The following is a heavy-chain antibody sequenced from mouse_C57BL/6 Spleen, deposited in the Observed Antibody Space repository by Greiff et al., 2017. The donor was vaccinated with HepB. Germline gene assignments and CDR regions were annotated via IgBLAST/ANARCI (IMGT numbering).Heavy chain of an antibody. CDR2: INPNNGGT. CDR1: GYTFTDYY. J-gene: IGHJ2*01. V-gene: IGHV1-26*01. D-gene: IGHD1-1*01. CDR3: ARDYYASSWDY. Sequence: VQLQQSGPELVKPGASVKISCKASGYTFTDYYMNWVKQSHGKSLEWIGDINPNNGGTSYNQKFKGKATLTVDKSSSTAYMELRSLTSEDSAVYYCARDYYASSWDYWGQGTTLTVSS.